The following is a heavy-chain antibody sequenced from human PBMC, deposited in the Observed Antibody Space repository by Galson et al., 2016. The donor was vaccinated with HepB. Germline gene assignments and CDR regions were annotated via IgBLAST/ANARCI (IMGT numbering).Heavy chain of an antibody. CDR2: ISWNSDMI. CDR3: AKSPLATISDAFDV. CDR1: GFTFDDYA. Sequence: SLRLSCAASGFTFDDYAMHWVRQAPGKGLEWVSGISWNSDMIAYADSLKGRFTISRDNAKNSLYLQMNSLRTEDTALFYCAKSPLATISDAFDVWGQGTMVTVSS. D-gene: IGHD3-16*01. J-gene: IGHJ3*01. V-gene: IGHV3-9*01.